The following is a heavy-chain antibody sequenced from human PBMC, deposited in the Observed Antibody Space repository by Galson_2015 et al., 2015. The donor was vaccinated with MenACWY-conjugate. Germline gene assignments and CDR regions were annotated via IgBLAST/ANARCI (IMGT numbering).Heavy chain of an antibody. Sequence: SIKKDGSEKYYVDSVKGRFTISRDNTKSSMYLEMNSLRDEDTAVYSCARGHYGMDVWGQGTTVTASS. CDR2: IKKDGSEK. CDR3: ARGHYGMDV. J-gene: IGHJ6*02. V-gene: IGHV3-7*03.